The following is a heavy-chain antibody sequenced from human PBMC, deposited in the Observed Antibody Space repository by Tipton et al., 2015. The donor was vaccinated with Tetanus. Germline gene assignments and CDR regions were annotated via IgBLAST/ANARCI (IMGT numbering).Heavy chain of an antibody. CDR2: SWYDGTDQ. D-gene: IGHD2-15*01. CDR1: GFIFSSYG. V-gene: IGHV3-33*01. J-gene: IGHJ4*02. CDR3: ARGADCSGGSCFSGDFDN. Sequence: SGFIFSSYGIHWVRQAPGKGLEWVAVSWYDGTDQYYADSVKGRFTLSRDNSKNTLYLEMNSLRAEDTALYYCARGADCSGGSCFSGDFDNWGQGTQVTVSS.